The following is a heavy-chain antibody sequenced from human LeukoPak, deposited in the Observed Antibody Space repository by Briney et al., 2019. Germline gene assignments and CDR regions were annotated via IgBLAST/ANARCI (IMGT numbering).Heavy chain of an antibody. CDR2: INPNSGGT. CDR1: GYTFAGYY. J-gene: IGHJ4*02. D-gene: IGHD3-3*01. V-gene: IGHV1-2*02. Sequence: ASVKVSCKASGYTFAGYYMHWVRQAPGQGLEWMGWINPNSGGTNYAQKFQGRVTMTRDTSISTAYMELSRLRSDDTAVYYCARPHYDFWSGYYYYFDYWGQGTLVTVSS. CDR3: ARPHYDFWSGYYYYFDY.